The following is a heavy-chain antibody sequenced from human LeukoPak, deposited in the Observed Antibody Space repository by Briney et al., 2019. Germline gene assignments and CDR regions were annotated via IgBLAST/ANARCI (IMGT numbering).Heavy chain of an antibody. CDR2: IHHSGST. Sequence: KTSETLSLTCTVSGGSISSYYWSWIRQPAGKGLEWIGYIHHSGSTNYSPSLKSRVTISVDTSKNQFSLKLSSVTAADTAVYYYARPKTNSNWFDPWGQGTLVTVSS. CDR3: ARPKTNSNWFDP. D-gene: IGHD5-24*01. V-gene: IGHV4-59*12. CDR1: GGSISSYY. J-gene: IGHJ5*02.